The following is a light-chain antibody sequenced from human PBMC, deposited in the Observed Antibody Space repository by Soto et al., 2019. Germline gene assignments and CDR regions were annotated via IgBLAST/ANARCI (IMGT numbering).Light chain of an antibody. V-gene: IGKV1-39*01. CDR3: QQSYSTPRT. CDR1: QSISSY. Sequence: SEMTECRSSRWSSVGYRVTIALRASQSISSYLNWYQQKPGKAPKLLIYAASSLQSGVPSRFSGSGSGTDFTLTISSLQPEDFATYYCQQSYSTPRTLGQGTKVDIK. J-gene: IGKJ1*01. CDR2: AAS.